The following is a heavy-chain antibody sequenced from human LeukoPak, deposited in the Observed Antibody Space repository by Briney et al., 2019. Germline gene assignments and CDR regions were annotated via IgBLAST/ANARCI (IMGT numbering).Heavy chain of an antibody. J-gene: IGHJ4*02. CDR3: ARGRGNDY. D-gene: IGHD1-1*01. V-gene: IGHV1-2*02. Sequence: GASVKVSCTASGYTFTGYTLHWVRQAPGRGLDWMGLINPNSGGTNYAQKFQGRVTMTSDTSINTAYMELSRLTSDDTAVYYCARGRGNDYWGQGTLVTVSS. CDR1: GYTFTGYT. CDR2: INPNSGGT.